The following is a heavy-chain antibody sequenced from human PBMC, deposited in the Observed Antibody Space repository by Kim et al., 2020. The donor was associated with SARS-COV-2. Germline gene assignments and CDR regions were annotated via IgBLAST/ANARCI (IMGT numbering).Heavy chain of an antibody. V-gene: IGHV7-4-1*02. CDR1: GYTFTTYV. Sequence: ASVKVSCKASGYTFTTYVMNWVRQAPGQGLEWMGWINTNTGNPTYAQGFIGRFVFSLDSSVSTAYLQISSLEAEDTAVYYCARGAQNEQWLVLKGDYWGQ. CDR3: ARGAQNEQWLVLKGDY. J-gene: IGHJ4*02. D-gene: IGHD6-19*01. CDR2: INTNTGNP.